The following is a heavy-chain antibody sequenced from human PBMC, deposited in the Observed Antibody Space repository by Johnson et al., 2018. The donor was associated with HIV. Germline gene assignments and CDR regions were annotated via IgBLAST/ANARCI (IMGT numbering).Heavy chain of an antibody. V-gene: IGHV3-33*01. Sequence: QVQLVESGGGVVQPGRSLRLSCAASGFIFSDYAMHWVRQAPGKGLEWVAVIRYDGSNKYYADSVKGRFTISRDHSKNSLYLQMNSLAAGDMAVYYCARGSVFDIWGRGTMVTVSS. J-gene: IGHJ3*02. CDR2: IRYDGSNK. CDR3: ARGSVFDI. D-gene: IGHD5/OR15-5a*01. CDR1: GFIFSDYA.